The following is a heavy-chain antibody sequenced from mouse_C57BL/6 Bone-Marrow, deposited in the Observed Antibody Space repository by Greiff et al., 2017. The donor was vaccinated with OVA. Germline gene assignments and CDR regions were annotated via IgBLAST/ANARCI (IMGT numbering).Heavy chain of an antibody. CDR3: ARGGNYPDY. J-gene: IGHJ2*01. V-gene: IGHV1-54*01. CDR2: INPGSGGT. Sequence: QVQLKESGAELVRPGTSVKVSCKASGYAFTNYLIEWVKQRPGQGLEWIGVINPGSGGTNYNEKFKGKATLTEDNSSSTAYMQLSSLTSEDSAVYFCARGGNYPDYWGQGTTLTVSS. CDR1: GYAFTNYL.